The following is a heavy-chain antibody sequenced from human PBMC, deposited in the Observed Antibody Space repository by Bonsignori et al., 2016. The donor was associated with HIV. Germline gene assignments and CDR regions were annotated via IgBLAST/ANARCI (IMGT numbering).Heavy chain of an antibody. CDR2: ISSSSSYI. V-gene: IGHV3-21*01. Sequence: WIRQPPGKGLEWVSSISSSSSYIYYADSVKGRFTISRDNAKNSLYLQMNSLRAEDTAVYYCARERGPGITIFGVAPPHAFDIWGQGTMVTVSS. D-gene: IGHD3-3*01. CDR3: ARERGPGITIFGVAPPHAFDI. J-gene: IGHJ3*02.